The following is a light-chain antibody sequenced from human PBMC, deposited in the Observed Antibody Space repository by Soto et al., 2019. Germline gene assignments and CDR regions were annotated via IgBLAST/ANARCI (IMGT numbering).Light chain of an antibody. CDR1: SSNIGHNY. V-gene: IGLV1-51*01. CDR3: EKWDTGLSAGV. Sequence: QSVLTQPPSVSAAPGQKVTISCSGSSSNIGHNYVFWYQQFPGTAPKLLISDNDKRPSGIPDRFSGSRSGTSATLGITGLQTEDEADYYCEKWDTGLSAGVFGTGTKVTVL. CDR2: DND. J-gene: IGLJ1*01.